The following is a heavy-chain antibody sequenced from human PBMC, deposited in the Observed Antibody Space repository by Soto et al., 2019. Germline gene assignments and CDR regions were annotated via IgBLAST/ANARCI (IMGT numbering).Heavy chain of an antibody. CDR2: IYPGDSDT. Sequence: GESLKISCKGSGYSFTSYWSGWGRQMPGKGLEWMGIIYPGDSDTRYSPSFQGQVTISADKSISTAYLQWSSLKASDTAMYYCARQRYCSGGSCSNWFDPWGQGTLVTVSS. CDR1: GYSFTSYW. CDR3: ARQRYCSGGSCSNWFDP. D-gene: IGHD2-15*01. V-gene: IGHV5-51*01. J-gene: IGHJ5*02.